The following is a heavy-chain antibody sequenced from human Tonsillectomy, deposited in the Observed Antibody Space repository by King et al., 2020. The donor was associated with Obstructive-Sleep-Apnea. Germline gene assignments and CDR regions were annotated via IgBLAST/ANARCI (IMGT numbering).Heavy chain of an antibody. CDR2: ISYDGSNK. V-gene: IGHV3-30*04. CDR3: ARDRWVYSSGWYSCFDY. D-gene: IGHD6-19*01. J-gene: IGHJ4*02. CDR1: GFTFSSYV. Sequence: VQLVESGGGVVQPGRSLRLSCAASGFTFSSYVMHWVRQAPGKGLEWVAVISYDGSNKYYADSVKGRFTISRDNSKNTLYLQMNSLRAEDTAVYYCARDRWVYSSGWYSCFDYWGQGTLVTVSS.